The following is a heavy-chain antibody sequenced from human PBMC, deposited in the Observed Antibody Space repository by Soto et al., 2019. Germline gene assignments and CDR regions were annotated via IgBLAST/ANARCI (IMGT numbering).Heavy chain of an antibody. V-gene: IGHV5-51*01. J-gene: IGHJ4*02. D-gene: IGHD2-2*02. CDR1: GYSFSNSW. CDR3: VTNDDYTSSDF. Sequence: PGDSLKISCKGSGYSFSNSWIAWVRQMPGKGLEWMGIIYPGDSDSRYSPSFQGQVSISADKSINTAYLQWSSLKASDTAMYYGVTNDDYTSSDFWGQGTLVTVSS. CDR2: IYPGDSDS.